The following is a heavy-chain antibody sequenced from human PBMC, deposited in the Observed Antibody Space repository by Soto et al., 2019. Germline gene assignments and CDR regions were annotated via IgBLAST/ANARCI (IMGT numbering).Heavy chain of an antibody. J-gene: IGHJ6*02. CDR3: ARGSPDFWSGYGYYYYGMDV. V-gene: IGHV4-59*01. D-gene: IGHD3-3*01. Sequence: SETLSLTCTVSGGSISSYYWSWIRQPPGKGLEWIGYIYYSGSTNYNPSLKSRVTISVDTCKNQFSLKLCSVTAADTAVYYCARGSPDFWSGYGYYYYGMDVWGQGTTVTVSS. CDR1: GGSISSYY. CDR2: IYYSGST.